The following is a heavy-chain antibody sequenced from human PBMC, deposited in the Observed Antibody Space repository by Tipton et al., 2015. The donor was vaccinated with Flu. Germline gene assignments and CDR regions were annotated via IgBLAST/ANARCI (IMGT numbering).Heavy chain of an antibody. D-gene: IGHD3-10*01. CDR3: VRDRGNAFMHRFDY. CDR2: IRTQAFGGTT. CDR1: GFTFGEYS. J-gene: IGHJ4*02. V-gene: IGHV3-49*04. Sequence: SLRLSCTTSGFTFGEYSMSWVRQAPGRGLEWMGFIRTQAFGGTTDYAASVKGRFIISRDDSESITYLQMNSLKTEDTAVYYCVRDRGNAFMHRFDYWGQGTLVTVSS.